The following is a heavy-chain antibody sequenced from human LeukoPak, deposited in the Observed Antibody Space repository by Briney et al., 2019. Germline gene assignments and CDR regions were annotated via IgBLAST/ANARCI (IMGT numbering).Heavy chain of an antibody. CDR3: AGDYGGHSGY. V-gene: IGHV4-4*07. CDR1: GGSIISYH. D-gene: IGHD4-23*01. J-gene: IGHJ4*02. CDR2: IYNSGST. Sequence: KSSETLSLTCTVSGGSIISYHWSWIRQPAGKGLEWIGRIYNSGSTNYNPSLKSRVTMSVDKSKNQFSLKLSSVTAADTAVYYCAGDYGGHSGYWGQGTLVTVSS.